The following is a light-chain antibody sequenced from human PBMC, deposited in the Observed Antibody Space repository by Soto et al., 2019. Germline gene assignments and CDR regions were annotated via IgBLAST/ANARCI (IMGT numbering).Light chain of an antibody. J-gene: IGLJ3*02. V-gene: IGLV1-40*01. CDR3: QSYDSSLSGGV. CDR2: GNS. Sequence: QSVLTQPPSVSGAPGQRVTISCTGSSSNIGAGYDVNWYQQLPETAPKLLIYGNSNRPSGVPDRFSGSKSGTSASLAITGLQAEDEADYYCQSYDSSLSGGVFGGGTKLTVL. CDR1: SSNIGAGYD.